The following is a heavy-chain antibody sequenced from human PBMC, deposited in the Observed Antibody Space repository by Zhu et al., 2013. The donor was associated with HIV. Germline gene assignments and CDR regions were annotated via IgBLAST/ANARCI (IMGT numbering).Heavy chain of an antibody. D-gene: IGHD3-10*01. CDR3: ARRDQYSYYHMALDI. CDR1: GYTFTAFR. Sequence: QVQLVQSGDEAKTPGASVKVSCEASGYTFTAFRMHWVRQAPGQGPEWMGWINPNSGGTNYAQKFQGRVAMTRDTSISTAYMELSRLRSDDTAVYYCARRDQYSYYHMALDIWGHGTLVTVSS. V-gene: IGHV1-2*02. CDR2: INPNSGGT. J-gene: IGHJ3*02.